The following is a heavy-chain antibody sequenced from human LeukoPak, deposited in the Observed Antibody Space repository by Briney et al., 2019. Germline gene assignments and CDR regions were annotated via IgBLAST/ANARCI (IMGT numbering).Heavy chain of an antibody. V-gene: IGHV4-59*08. CDR1: GGSISSYY. J-gene: IGHJ6*03. CDR3: ARHVYDFWSGYYNYYMDV. D-gene: IGHD3-3*01. Sequence: SETLSLTCTVPGGSISSYYWSWIRQPPGKGLEWIGYIYYSGSTNYNPSLKSRVTISVDTSKNQFSLKLSSVTATDTAVYYCARHVYDFWSGYYNYYMDVWGKGTTVTVSS. CDR2: IYYSGST.